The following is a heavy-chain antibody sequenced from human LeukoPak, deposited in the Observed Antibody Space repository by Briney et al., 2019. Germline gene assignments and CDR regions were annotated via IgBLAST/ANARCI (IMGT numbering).Heavy chain of an antibody. CDR3: ARDPGPPSWFDP. J-gene: IGHJ5*02. V-gene: IGHV1-2*02. Sequence: ASVKVSCKASGYTFTSYGISWVRQAPGQGLEWMGWINPNSGGTNYAQKFQGRVTMTRDTSISTAYMELSSLRSDDTAVYYCARDPGPPSWFDPWGQGTLVTVSS. D-gene: IGHD1-14*01. CDR1: GYTFTSYG. CDR2: INPNSGGT.